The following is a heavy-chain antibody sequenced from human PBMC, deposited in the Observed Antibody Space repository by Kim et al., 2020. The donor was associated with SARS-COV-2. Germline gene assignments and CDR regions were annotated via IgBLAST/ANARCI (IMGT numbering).Heavy chain of an antibody. CDR2: INHSGST. Sequence: SETLSLTCAVYGGSFSGYYWSWIRQPPGKGLEWIGEINHSGSTNYNPSLKSRVTISVDTSKNQFSLKLSSVTAADTAVYYCARGWDGLVRGVILYAFDIWGQGTMVTVSS. V-gene: IGHV4-34*01. CDR1: GGSFSGYY. J-gene: IGHJ3*02. CDR3: ARGWDGLVRGVILYAFDI. D-gene: IGHD3-10*01.